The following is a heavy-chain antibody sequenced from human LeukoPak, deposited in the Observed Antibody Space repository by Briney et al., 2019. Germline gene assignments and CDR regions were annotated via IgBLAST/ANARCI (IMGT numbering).Heavy chain of an antibody. D-gene: IGHD3-3*01. CDR3: ARVKNPRLYYDFWSGYYPNSYYYYGMDV. CDR2: INPSGGST. CDR1: GYTFTSYY. V-gene: IGHV1-46*01. Sequence: ASVKVSCKASGYTFTSYYMHWVRQAPGQGLEWMGIINPSGGSTSYAQKFQGRVTMTRDTSTSTVYMELSSLRSEDTAVYYCARVKNPRLYYDFWSGYYPNSYYYYGMDVWGQGTTVTISS. J-gene: IGHJ6*02.